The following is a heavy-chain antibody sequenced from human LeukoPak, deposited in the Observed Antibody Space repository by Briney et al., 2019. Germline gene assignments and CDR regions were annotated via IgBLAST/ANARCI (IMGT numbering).Heavy chain of an antibody. CDR2: IYSGDSDT. J-gene: IGHJ4*02. CDR3: ARSPPRLGYDYFDY. V-gene: IGHV5-51*01. CDR1: GYSFTSYW. D-gene: IGHD7-27*01. Sequence: GESLKISCKGSGYSFTSYWIGWVRQMPGKGLEWMGIIYSGDSDTRYSPSFQGQVTISADKSITTAYLQWSSLKASDTAMYYCARSPPRLGYDYFDYWGQGPLVTVSS.